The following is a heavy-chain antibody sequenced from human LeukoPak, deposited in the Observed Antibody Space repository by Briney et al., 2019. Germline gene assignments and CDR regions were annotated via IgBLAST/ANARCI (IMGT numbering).Heavy chain of an antibody. CDR3: ARNIVGYSYGLPNY. CDR1: GGSISSSSYY. J-gene: IGHJ4*02. CDR2: IYYSGST. V-gene: IGHV4-39*07. Sequence: SETLSLTCTVSGGSISSSSYYWGWIRQPPGKGLEWIGSIYYSGSTYYNPSLKSRVTISVDTSKNQFSLKLSSVTAADTAVYYCARNIVGYSYGLPNYWGQGTLVTVSS. D-gene: IGHD5-18*01.